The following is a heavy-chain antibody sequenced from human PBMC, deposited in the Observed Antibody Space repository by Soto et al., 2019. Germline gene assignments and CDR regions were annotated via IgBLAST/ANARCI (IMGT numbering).Heavy chain of an antibody. V-gene: IGHV3-21*01. CDR3: ARFYYDSSGYLPSPYYYYYGMDV. CDR2: ISGTSDYI. J-gene: IGHJ6*02. Sequence: GGSLRLSCAASGFTFSISSMNWVRQAPGKGLEWVSSISGTSDYISYADSVKGRFTISRDNAKNSLYLQMNSLRAEDTAVYYCARFYYDSSGYLPSPYYYYYGMDVWGQGTTVTVSS. CDR1: GFTFSISS. D-gene: IGHD3-22*01.